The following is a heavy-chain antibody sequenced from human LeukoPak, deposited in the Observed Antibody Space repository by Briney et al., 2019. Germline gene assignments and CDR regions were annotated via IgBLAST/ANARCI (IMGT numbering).Heavy chain of an antibody. CDR3: ARNIVATTHDAFDI. CDR1: GGSVRGGPDY. J-gene: IGHJ3*02. V-gene: IGHV4-61*01. CDR2: IYSSGST. D-gene: IGHD5-12*01. Sequence: PSETLSLTCTVSGGSVRGGPDYWSWIRQPPGKGLEWIGYIYSSGSTYYNPSLKSRVTISVDTSKNQFSLKLSSVTAADTAVYYCARNIVATTHDAFDIWGQGTMVTVSS.